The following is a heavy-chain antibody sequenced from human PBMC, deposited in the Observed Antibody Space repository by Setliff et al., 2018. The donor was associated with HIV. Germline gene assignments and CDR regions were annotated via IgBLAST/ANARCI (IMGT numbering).Heavy chain of an antibody. D-gene: IGHD3-3*01. Sequence: PGGSLRLSCAVSGFTFRQAWMSWVRQAPGKGLEWVGRIKSKTDGGATGYAAPVEGRFTISRDDSKKMVYLQMNSLRTEDTAMYYCATEGGHDFWSGDYWYFDVWGKGTTVTVSS. J-gene: IGHJ6*04. CDR3: ATEGGHDFWSGDYWYFDV. CDR2: IKSKTDGGAT. CDR1: GFTFRQAW. V-gene: IGHV3-15*01.